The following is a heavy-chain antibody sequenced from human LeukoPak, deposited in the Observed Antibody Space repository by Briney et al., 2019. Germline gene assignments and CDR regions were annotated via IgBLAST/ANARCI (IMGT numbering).Heavy chain of an antibody. D-gene: IGHD6-6*01. J-gene: IGHJ6*03. CDR3: ARPGYSSSSGYMDV. V-gene: IGHV4-39*01. CDR1: GGSISSSSYY. CDR2: IYYSGST. Sequence: SETLSLTCTVSGGSISSSSYYWGWSRQPPGKGLEWIGSIYYSGSTYYNPSLKSRVTISVDTSKNQFSLKLSSVTAADTAVYYCARPGYSSSSGYMDVWGKGTTVTVSS.